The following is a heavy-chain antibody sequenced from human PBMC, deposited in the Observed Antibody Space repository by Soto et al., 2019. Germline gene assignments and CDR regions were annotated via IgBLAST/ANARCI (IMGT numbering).Heavy chain of an antibody. CDR1: GYTFSDYG. CDR3: ARDRGSGSYYLGPYYFDY. J-gene: IGHJ4*02. CDR2: ITPYTGNT. Sequence: ASVKVSCKASGYTFSDYGFSWVRQAPGQGLEWMGWITPYTGNTGFPQKFQGRVTMTTNRFTSTAYMDLKSLTSDDTAVYYCARDRGSGSYYLGPYYFDYWGQGTLVTVSS. D-gene: IGHD1-26*01. V-gene: IGHV1-18*01.